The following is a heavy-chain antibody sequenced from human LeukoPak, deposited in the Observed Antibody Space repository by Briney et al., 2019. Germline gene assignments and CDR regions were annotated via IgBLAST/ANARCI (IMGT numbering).Heavy chain of an antibody. Sequence: GGSLRLSCTVSGLTFSNYWMNWVRQAPGKGLEWVSSITSSSSYIYYADSVKGRFTISRDNSKNTLYLQVNSLRAEDTAVYYCAKFWPGDGLDYWGQGTLVTVSS. J-gene: IGHJ4*02. D-gene: IGHD5-24*01. CDR3: AKFWPGDGLDY. CDR2: ITSSSSYI. V-gene: IGHV3-21*01. CDR1: GLTFSNYW.